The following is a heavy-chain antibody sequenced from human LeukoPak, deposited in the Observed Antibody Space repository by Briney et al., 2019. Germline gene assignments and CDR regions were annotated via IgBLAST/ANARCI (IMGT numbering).Heavy chain of an antibody. D-gene: IGHD3-22*01. V-gene: IGHV4-59*01. Sequence: SETLSLTCTVSGGSISSYYWSWIRQPPGKGLEWIGYIYYSGSTNYNPSLKSRVTISVDTSKNQFSLKLSSVTAADTAVYYCARDRGSGYYALRFDYWGQGTLVTVSS. CDR2: IYYSGST. CDR1: GGSISSYY. J-gene: IGHJ4*02. CDR3: ARDRGSGYYALRFDY.